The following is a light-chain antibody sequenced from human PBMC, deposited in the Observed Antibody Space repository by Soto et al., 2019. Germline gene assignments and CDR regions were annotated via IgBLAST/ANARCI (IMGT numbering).Light chain of an antibody. Sequence: DIQMTQSPSPLSASVGDRVTITCRASQTISSWLAWYQQKPGKAPKLLIYKASTLKSGVPSRFSGSESGTECTLTISSLQPDDVATYYCQHYNSYSEAFGQGTKVDI. CDR1: QTISSW. V-gene: IGKV1-5*03. CDR3: QHYNSYSEA. J-gene: IGKJ1*01. CDR2: KAS.